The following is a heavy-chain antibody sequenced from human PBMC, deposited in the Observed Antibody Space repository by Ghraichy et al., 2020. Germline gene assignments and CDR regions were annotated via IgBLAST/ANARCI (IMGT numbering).Heavy chain of an antibody. Sequence: ASVKVSCKTGRAHVAISYIQKSRMPSSAGQKKMGWINPNNGGTNYAQKFQGRVTMTSDTSISTAYMELSRLRSDDQAVYYCATGKGDIVATIDSSRGLYGMDVWGQGTTVTVSS. CDR3: ATGKGDIVATIDSSRGLYGMDV. CDR2: INPNNGGT. CDR1: RAHVAISY. J-gene: IGHJ6*02. V-gene: IGHV1-2*02. D-gene: IGHD5-12*01.